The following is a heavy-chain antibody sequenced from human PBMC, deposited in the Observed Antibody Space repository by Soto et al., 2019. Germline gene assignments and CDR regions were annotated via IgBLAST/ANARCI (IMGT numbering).Heavy chain of an antibody. CDR1: GFTFSDYY. J-gene: IGHJ6*03. CDR3: AHLVVPAAMESRFDYYYYYYMDV. V-gene: IGHV3-11*01. Sequence: GGSLRLSCAASGFTFSDYYMSWIRQAPGKGLEWVSYISSSGSTIYYADSVKGRFTISRDNAKNSLYLQMNSLRAEDTAVYYCAHLVVPAAMESRFDYYYYYYMDVWGKGTTVTVSS. CDR2: ISSSGSTI. D-gene: IGHD2-2*01.